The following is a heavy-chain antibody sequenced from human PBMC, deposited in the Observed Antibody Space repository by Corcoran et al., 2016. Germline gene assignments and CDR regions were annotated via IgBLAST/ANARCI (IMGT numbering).Heavy chain of an antibody. Sequence: QVQLVQSGAEVKKPGSSVKVSCKASGGTFSSYAISWVRQAPGQGLEWMGGIIPIFGTANYAQKFQGRVTITADESTSTAYMELSSLRSEDTAVYYCARGREYYGSGSPNWFGPWGQGTLVTVSS. V-gene: IGHV1-69*01. D-gene: IGHD3-10*01. CDR3: ARGREYYGSGSPNWFGP. CDR1: GGTFSSYA. CDR2: IIPIFGTA. J-gene: IGHJ5*02.